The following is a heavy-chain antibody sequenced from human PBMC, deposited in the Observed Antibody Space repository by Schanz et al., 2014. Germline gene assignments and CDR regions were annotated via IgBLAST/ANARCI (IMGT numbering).Heavy chain of an antibody. V-gene: IGHV3-53*01. Sequence: EVQLVESGGGLIQPGGSLRLSCAVSGFSVSTNYMSWARQAPGKGLEWISSLYINAGSTRYADSVKGRFFISRDSSKNTLFLQMNSLRVDDTAIYFCARDEGRDGYNLAFDVGGQGTLVTVSS. J-gene: IGHJ3*01. D-gene: IGHD2-21*01. CDR2: LYINAGST. CDR1: GFSVSTNY. CDR3: ARDEGRDGYNLAFDV.